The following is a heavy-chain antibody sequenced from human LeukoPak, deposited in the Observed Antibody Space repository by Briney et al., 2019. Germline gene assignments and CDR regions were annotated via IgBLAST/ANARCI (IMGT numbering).Heavy chain of an antibody. CDR1: GGTFSSYA. Sequence: SVTVSCKASGGTFSSYAISWVRQAPGQGLEWMGGIIPIFGTANYAQKFQGRVTITADESTSTAYMELSSLRSEDTAVYYCATRYCSGGSCYPTPLDYWGQGTLVTVSS. CDR3: ATRYCSGGSCYPTPLDY. J-gene: IGHJ4*02. V-gene: IGHV1-69*13. D-gene: IGHD2-15*01. CDR2: IIPIFGTA.